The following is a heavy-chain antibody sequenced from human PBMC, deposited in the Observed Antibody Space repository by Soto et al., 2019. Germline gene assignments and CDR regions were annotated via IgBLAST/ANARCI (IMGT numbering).Heavy chain of an antibody. CDR1: GGSISSGGYY. Sequence: PSETLSLTCTVSGGSISSGGYYWSWIRQHPGKGLEWIGYIYYSGSTYYNPSLKSRVTISVDTSKNQFSLKLSSVTAADTAVYYCARDLGRVEDDAFDIWGQGTMVTVSS. D-gene: IGHD2-15*01. J-gene: IGHJ3*02. CDR3: ARDLGRVEDDAFDI. CDR2: IYYSGST. V-gene: IGHV4-31*03.